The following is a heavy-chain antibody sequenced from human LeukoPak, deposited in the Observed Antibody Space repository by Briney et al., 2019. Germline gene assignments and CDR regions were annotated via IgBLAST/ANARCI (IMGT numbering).Heavy chain of an antibody. D-gene: IGHD2-21*01. CDR3: AGSKSDWDWFDP. V-gene: IGHV4-38-2*02. CDR1: DYSISSGYY. CDR2: IYHSGST. J-gene: IGHJ5*02. Sequence: PSETLSLTCTVSDYSISSGYYWGWIRQPPGKGLEWIGSIYHSGSTYYNPSLKSRVTISVDTSKNQFSLKLSSVTAADTAVYYCAGSKSDWDWFDPWGQGTLVTVSS.